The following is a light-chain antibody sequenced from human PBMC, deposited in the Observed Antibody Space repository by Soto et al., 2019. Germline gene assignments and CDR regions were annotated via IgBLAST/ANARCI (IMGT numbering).Light chain of an antibody. CDR3: CSYAGSSTFV. V-gene: IGLV2-23*03. Sequence: QSALTQPASGAGSPGQSSTISCTGTSSDVGSYNHVSWYQQHPGKAPQLMMYEGSKRPPGVSNRFSGSKSGNTASLKISGLQAEDEAVYYCCSYAGSSTFVFVGGTKLTVL. CDR2: EGS. CDR1: SSDVGSYNH. J-gene: IGLJ2*01.